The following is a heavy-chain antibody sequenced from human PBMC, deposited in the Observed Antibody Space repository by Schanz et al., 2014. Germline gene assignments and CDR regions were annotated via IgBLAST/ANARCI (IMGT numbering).Heavy chain of an antibody. CDR2: VIPILDVG. CDR1: RSTFSSYT. D-gene: IGHD2-2*01. V-gene: IGHV1-69*02. J-gene: IGHJ3*02. CDR3: ARGTMPGTFDI. Sequence: QVQLVQSGAEVKKPGSSVKVSCKASRSTFSSYTISWVRQARGQGLEWVGRVIPILDVGNYAQQFQGRVTFTADKSTSTAYMELSSLRYEDTALYYCARGTMPGTFDIWGQGTMVTVSS.